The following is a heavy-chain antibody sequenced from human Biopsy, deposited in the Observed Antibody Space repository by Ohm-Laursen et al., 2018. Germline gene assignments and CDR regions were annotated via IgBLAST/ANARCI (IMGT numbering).Heavy chain of an antibody. CDR1: GGASSNSA. V-gene: IGHV1-69*01. Sequence: SAKVSCKVSGGASSNSAISWVRQAPGQGLEWMGGIITFFRTVNYAQNFPGRLTITADGFTDTAYMELRSLRSEATAWYYCAPQTPRDPDILTGAYHYDMAVWGQGTTVTVSS. CDR2: IITFFRTV. J-gene: IGHJ6*02. D-gene: IGHD3-9*01. CDR3: APQTPRDPDILTGAYHYDMAV.